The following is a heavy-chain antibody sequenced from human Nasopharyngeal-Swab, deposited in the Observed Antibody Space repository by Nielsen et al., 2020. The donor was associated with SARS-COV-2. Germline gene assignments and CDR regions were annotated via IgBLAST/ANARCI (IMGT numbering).Heavy chain of an antibody. CDR1: GGSFSGYY. Sequence: LRLSCAVYGGSFSGYYWSWIRQPPGKGLEWIGEINHSGSTNYNPSLKSRVTISVDTSNSQFSLKLSSVTAADTAVYYCVRDLGGGRRFFDYWGQGTLVTVSS. V-gene: IGHV4-34*09. J-gene: IGHJ4*02. CDR3: VRDLGGGRRFFDY. D-gene: IGHD3-16*01. CDR2: INHSGST.